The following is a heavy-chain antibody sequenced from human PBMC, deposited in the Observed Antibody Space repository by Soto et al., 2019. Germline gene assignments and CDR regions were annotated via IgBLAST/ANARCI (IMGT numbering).Heavy chain of an antibody. CDR3: AGDKTTMIVVVTDDAFDI. CDR1: GGTFSSYA. V-gene: IGHV1-69*13. J-gene: IGHJ3*02. CDR2: IIPIFGTA. Sequence: SVKVSCKASGGTFSSYAISWVRQAPGQGLEWIGGIIPIFGTANYAQKLQGRVTITADESTSTAYMELSSLRSEDTAVYYCAGDKTTMIVVVTDDAFDIWGQGTMVTVSS. D-gene: IGHD3-22*01.